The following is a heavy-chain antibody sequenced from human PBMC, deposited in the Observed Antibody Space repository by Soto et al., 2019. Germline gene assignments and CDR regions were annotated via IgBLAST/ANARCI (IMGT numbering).Heavy chain of an antibody. J-gene: IGHJ4*02. V-gene: IGHV4-31*03. CDR2: IYYRGST. D-gene: IGHD1-1*01. CDR1: GGSISSGGYY. CDR3: ARAPQLGIFDY. Sequence: SETLSLTCTVSGGSISSGGYYWSWIRQHPGKGLEWIGYIYYRGSTYYNPSLKSRVTISVDTSKNQFSLKLSSVTAADTAVYYCARAPQLGIFDYWGQGTLVTVSS.